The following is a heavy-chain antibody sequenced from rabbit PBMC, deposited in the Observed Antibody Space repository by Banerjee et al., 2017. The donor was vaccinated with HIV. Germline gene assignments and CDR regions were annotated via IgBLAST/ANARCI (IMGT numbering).Heavy chain of an antibody. D-gene: IGHD1-1*01. CDR2: ISGGSYGSN. CDR1: GFSFSSSYY. V-gene: IGHV1S40*01. Sequence: QSLEESGGDLVKPGASLTLTCTASGFSFSSSYYMCWVRQAPGKGLEWIACISGGSYGSNYYASWAKGRFTVSKASSTTVTLQMTSLTAADTATYFCARGTNTLAFYNLWGQGTLVTVS. J-gene: IGHJ4*01. CDR3: ARGTNTLAFYNL.